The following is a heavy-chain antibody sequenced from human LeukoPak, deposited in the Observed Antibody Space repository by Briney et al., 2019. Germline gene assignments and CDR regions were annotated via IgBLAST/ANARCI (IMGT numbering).Heavy chain of an antibody. J-gene: IGHJ4*02. V-gene: IGHV3-53*01. CDR3: AKYKSGSLTYFDY. CDR1: GFTVSSNY. D-gene: IGHD1-26*01. Sequence: PGGSLRLSCAASGFTVSSNYRSWVRQAPGKGLEWVSVIYSGGSTYYADSVKGRFTISRDNSKNTLYLQMNSLRAEDTAVYYCAKYKSGSLTYFDYWGQGTLVTVSS. CDR2: IYSGGST.